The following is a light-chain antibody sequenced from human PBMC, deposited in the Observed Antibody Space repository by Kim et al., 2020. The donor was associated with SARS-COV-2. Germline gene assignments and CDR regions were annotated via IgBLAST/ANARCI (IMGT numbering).Light chain of an antibody. Sequence: QSALTQPASVSGSPGQSVTISCTGTSSDVGGHNYVSWYQQHPGRAPKFIIYDVHHRPSGVSNRFSGSKSGNTASLTISGLQPEDEADYYCCSYTTSDTLVFGGGTSLVVL. CDR2: DVH. CDR3: CSYTTSDTLV. J-gene: IGLJ3*02. V-gene: IGLV2-14*03. CDR1: SSDVGGHNY.